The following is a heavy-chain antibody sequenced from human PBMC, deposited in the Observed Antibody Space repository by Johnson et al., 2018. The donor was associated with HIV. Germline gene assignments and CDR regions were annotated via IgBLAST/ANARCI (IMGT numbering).Heavy chain of an antibody. D-gene: IGHD4-17*01. CDR2: ISYDGSNK. Sequence: QMLLVESGGGVVQPGRSLRLSCAASGFTFSSYAMHWVRQAPGKGLEWVAVISYDGSNKYYADSVKGRFTISRDNSKNTLYLQMNSLRAEDTVVYYCAREGTVSYGGAFDIWGQGTMVTVSS. V-gene: IGHV3-30*14. J-gene: IGHJ3*02. CDR1: GFTFSSYA. CDR3: AREGTVSYGGAFDI.